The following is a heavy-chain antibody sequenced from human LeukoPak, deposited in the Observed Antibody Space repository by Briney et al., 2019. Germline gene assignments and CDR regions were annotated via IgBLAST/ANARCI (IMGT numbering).Heavy chain of an antibody. V-gene: IGHV1-2*02. Sequence: ASVKVSCKASGYTFTCYYMHWVRQAPGQGLEWMGWINPNSGGTNYAQKFQGRVTMTRDTSISTAYMELGRLRSDDTAVYYCARSTLIAVAGRGKPAQPIYWGQGTLVTVSS. CDR1: GYTFTCYY. D-gene: IGHD6-19*01. CDR2: INPNSGGT. J-gene: IGHJ4*02. CDR3: ARSTLIAVAGRGKPAQPIY.